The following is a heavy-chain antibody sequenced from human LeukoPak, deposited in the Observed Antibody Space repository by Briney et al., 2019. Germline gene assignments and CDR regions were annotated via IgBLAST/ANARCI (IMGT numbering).Heavy chain of an antibody. CDR2: INPGGSGI. Sequence: GGSLRLSCAASGFTFSSYWMHWVRQVPGKGLVWVARINPGGSGITYADSVKGRFTISRDNAMNTLYLQMDSLRAEDTGVYYCARSNQADDYWGQGTLVTVSS. CDR1: GFTFSSYW. V-gene: IGHV3-74*01. D-gene: IGHD1-14*01. CDR3: ARSNQADDY. J-gene: IGHJ4*02.